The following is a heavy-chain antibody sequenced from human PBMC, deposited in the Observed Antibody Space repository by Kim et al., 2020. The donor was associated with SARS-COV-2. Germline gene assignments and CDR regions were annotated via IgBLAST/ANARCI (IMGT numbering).Heavy chain of an antibody. CDR2: ISTGATTT. D-gene: IGHD5-18*01. J-gene: IGHJ3*02. CDR1: GLTFSNCD. Sequence: GGSLRLSCVVSGLTFSNCDMNCVRQAPGKGLEWISFISTGATTTYYADSVRGRFTISRDDAQNSLYLQMNSLRDEDTSVYYCAKNRRYTYGDAFDIWGQGTMVTVSS. CDR3: AKNRRYTYGDAFDI. V-gene: IGHV3-48*02.